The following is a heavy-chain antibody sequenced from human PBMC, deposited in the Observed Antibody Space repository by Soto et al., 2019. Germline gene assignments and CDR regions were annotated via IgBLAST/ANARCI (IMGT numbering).Heavy chain of an antibody. CDR2: IYSGGST. CDR1: GFTVSSNY. D-gene: IGHD3-10*01. CDR3: ARAERAYYYGSGTAPDY. J-gene: IGHJ4*02. Sequence: PGGSLRLSCAASGFTVSSNYMSWVRQAPGKGLERVSVIYSGGSTYYADSVKGRFTISRDNSKNTLYLQMNSLRAEDTAVYYCARAERAYYYGSGTAPDYWGQGTLVTVSS. V-gene: IGHV3-66*01.